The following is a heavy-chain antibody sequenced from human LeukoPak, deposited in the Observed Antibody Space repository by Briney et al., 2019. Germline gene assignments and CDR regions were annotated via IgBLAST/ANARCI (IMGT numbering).Heavy chain of an antibody. D-gene: IGHD2-2*01. V-gene: IGHV5-51*07. CDR2: IYPGDSDT. CDR1: GDGFTSYW. Sequence: GGSLKISCKGSGDGFTSYWIICRHQMARRSILWIGSIYPGDSDTRYSPSFQGQVTISADKSISTAYLQWSSLKASDTAMYYCARLGYCSSTSCYQYDYWGQGTLVTVSS. J-gene: IGHJ4*02. CDR3: ARLGYCSSTSCYQYDY.